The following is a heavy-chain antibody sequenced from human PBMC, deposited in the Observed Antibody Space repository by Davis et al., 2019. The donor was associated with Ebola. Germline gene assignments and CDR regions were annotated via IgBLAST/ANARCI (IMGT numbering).Heavy chain of an antibody. J-gene: IGHJ2*01. CDR1: GFIVSSNY. CDR2: IYSGGTT. D-gene: IGHD3-22*01. V-gene: IGHV3-53*04. Sequence: GESLHIPCPPSGFIVSSNYMSWVRQAQGKGLEWVSAIYSGGTTNYADSVKGRFTISRHNSKNTLYLQINSLRAEDTAVYYCTIGYYDSTGNRYFDFWGRGNLVTVSS. CDR3: TIGYYDSTGNRYFDF.